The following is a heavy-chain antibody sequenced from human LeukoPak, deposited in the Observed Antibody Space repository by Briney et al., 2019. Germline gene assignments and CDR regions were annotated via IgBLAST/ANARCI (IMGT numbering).Heavy chain of an antibody. CDR3: ARADGDYWWGDAFDI. Sequence: PSETLSLTCTVSGGSISSYYWSWSRQPPGKGLEWIGYIYYSGSTNYNPSLKSRVTISVDTSKNQFSLKLSSVTAADTAVYYCARADGDYWWGDAFDIWGQGTMVTVSS. V-gene: IGHV4-59*01. CDR2: IYYSGST. J-gene: IGHJ3*02. CDR1: GGSISSYY. D-gene: IGHD4-17*01.